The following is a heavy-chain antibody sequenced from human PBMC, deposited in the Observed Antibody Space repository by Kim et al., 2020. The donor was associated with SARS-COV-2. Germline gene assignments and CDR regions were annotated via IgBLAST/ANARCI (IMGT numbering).Heavy chain of an antibody. D-gene: IGHD3-10*01. J-gene: IGHJ4*02. CDR3: AKCPYGSGSSYQDY. CDR2: ISYDGSNK. CDR1: GFTFSSYG. V-gene: IGHV3-30*18. Sequence: GGSLRLSCAASGFTFSSYGMHWVRQAPGKGLEWVAVISYDGSNKYYADSVKGRFTISRDNSKNTLYLQMNSLRAEDTAVYYCAKCPYGSGSSYQDYWGQGTLVTVSS.